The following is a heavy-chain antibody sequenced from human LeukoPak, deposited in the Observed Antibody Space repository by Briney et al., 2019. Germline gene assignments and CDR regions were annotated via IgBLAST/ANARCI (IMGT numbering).Heavy chain of an antibody. V-gene: IGHV3-33*01. CDR1: GFTFSSYG. CDR3: ARGGRYYDSSGYYASDY. D-gene: IGHD3-22*01. Sequence: GGSLRLSCAASGFTFSSYGMHWVRQAPGKGLEWVAVIWYDGSNKYYADSVKGRFTISRGNSKNTLYLQMNSLRAEDTAVYYCARGGRYYDSSGYYASDYWGQGTLVTVSS. CDR2: IWYDGSNK. J-gene: IGHJ4*02.